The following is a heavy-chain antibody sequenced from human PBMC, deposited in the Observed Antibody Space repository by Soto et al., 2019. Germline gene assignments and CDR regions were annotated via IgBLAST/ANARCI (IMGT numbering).Heavy chain of an antibody. CDR3: ARAGRGYCSGGSCYSGLHGMAV. CDR2: IYHSGST. CDR1: GGSISSSNW. D-gene: IGHD2-15*01. Sequence: QVQLQESGPGLVKPSGTLSLTCAVSGGSISSSNWWSWVRQPPGKGLEWIGEIYHSGSTNYNPSRKSRVTISVDKSKNQSSLKLSSVTAADTAVYYCARAGRGYCSGGSCYSGLHGMAVWGQGTTVTVSS. V-gene: IGHV4-4*02. J-gene: IGHJ6*02.